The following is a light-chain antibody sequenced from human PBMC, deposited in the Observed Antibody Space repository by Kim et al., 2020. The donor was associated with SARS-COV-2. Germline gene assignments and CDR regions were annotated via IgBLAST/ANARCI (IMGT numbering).Light chain of an antibody. J-gene: IGKJ5*01. CDR2: GAS. CDR1: QSVTNK. CDR3: QQYHNSPIT. V-gene: IGKV3-20*01. Sequence: LSPGEKVTLSCRASQSVTNKFAWYQQKRGQAPRLLIYGASSRATGIPDRFSGTGSGTDFTLTISRLEPEDFAVFYCQQYHNSPITFGQGTRLEIK.